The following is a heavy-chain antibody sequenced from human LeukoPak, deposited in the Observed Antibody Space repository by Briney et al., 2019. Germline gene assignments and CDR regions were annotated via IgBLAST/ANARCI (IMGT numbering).Heavy chain of an antibody. J-gene: IGHJ4*02. Sequence: GGSLRLSCATSGFTFNNYAMSWVRQAPGKGLEWVGRIKSKTDGGTTDYAAPVKGKFAISRDDSKNTLYLQMNSLKTEDTAVYYCTTELGTMVRGVIPDDYWGQGTLVTVSS. CDR3: TTELGTMVRGVIPDDY. V-gene: IGHV3-15*01. CDR1: GFTFNNYA. CDR2: IKSKTDGGTT. D-gene: IGHD3-10*01.